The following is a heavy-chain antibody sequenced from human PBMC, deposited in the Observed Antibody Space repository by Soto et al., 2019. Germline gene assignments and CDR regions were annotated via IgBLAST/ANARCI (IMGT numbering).Heavy chain of an antibody. D-gene: IGHD3-10*01. CDR3: ARRITMVRGPYYYYAMDV. CDR2: ITSTSSTK. V-gene: IGHV3-48*02. CDR1: GFTFSSHT. J-gene: IGHJ6*02. Sequence: GSLRLSCAASGFTFSSHTMNWVRQAPGKGLEWISYITSTSSTKNYADSVKGRFTISRDNANNSLYLQMNSLRDEDTAVYYCARRITMVRGPYYYYAMDVWGQGTTVTVSS.